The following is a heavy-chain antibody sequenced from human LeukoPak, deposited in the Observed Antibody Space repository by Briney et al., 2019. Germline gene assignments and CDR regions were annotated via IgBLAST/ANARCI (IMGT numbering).Heavy chain of an antibody. D-gene: IGHD5-12*01. CDR1: GFSLSTSGVG. V-gene: IGHV2-5*02. J-gene: IGHJ4*02. CDR2: IYWDDDK. Sequence: SGPTLVKPTQTLTLTCTFSGFSLSTSGVGVGWIRQPPGKALKWLALIYWDDDKRYSPSLKSRLTITKDTSKNQVVLTMTNMDPVDTATYYCAHSPSGYDLAGEKFPYYFDYWGQGTLVTVSS. CDR3: AHSPSGYDLAGEKFPYYFDY.